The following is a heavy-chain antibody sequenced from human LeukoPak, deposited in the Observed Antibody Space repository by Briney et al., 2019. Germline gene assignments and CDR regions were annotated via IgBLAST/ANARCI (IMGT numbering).Heavy chain of an antibody. Sequence: SETLSLTCTVSGGSISSYYWSWIRQPPGKGLEWIGYIYYSGSTNYNPSLKSRVTISVDTSKNQFSLKLSSVTAADTAVYYCARGPRTSSLHGWGQGTLVTVSS. V-gene: IGHV4-59*01. CDR1: GGSISSYY. CDR3: ARGPRTSSLHG. D-gene: IGHD1/OR15-1a*01. CDR2: IYYSGST. J-gene: IGHJ4*02.